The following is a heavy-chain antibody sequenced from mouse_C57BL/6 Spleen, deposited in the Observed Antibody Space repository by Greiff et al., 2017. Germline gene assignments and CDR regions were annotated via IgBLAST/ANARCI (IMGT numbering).Heavy chain of an antibody. CDR2: IDPSDSYT. Sequence: QVQLKESGAELVMPGASVKLSCKASGYTFTSYWMHWVKQRPGQGLEWIGEIDPSDSYTNYNQKFKGKSTLTVDKSSSTAYMQLSSLTSEDSAVYYCARYGYFSMDYWGQGTSVTVSS. D-gene: IGHD1-1*01. CDR3: ARYGYFSMDY. V-gene: IGHV1-69*01. CDR1: GYTFTSYW. J-gene: IGHJ4*01.